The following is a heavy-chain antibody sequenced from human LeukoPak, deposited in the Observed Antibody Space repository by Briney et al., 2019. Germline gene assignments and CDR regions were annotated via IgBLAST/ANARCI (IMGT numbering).Heavy chain of an antibody. CDR3: ARTENYYYYGMDV. Sequence: SVKVSXXASGYTFTSYGISWVRQAPGQGLEWMGWISAYNGNTNYAQKLQGRVTMTTDTSTSTAYMELRSLRSEDTAVYYCARTENYYYYGMDVWGQGTTVTVSS. J-gene: IGHJ6*02. CDR2: ISAYNGNT. V-gene: IGHV1-18*01. CDR1: GYTFTSYG.